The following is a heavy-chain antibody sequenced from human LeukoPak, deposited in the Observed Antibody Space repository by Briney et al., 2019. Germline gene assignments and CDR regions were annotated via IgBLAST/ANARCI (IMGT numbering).Heavy chain of an antibody. D-gene: IGHD3-3*02. J-gene: IGHJ4*02. CDR1: GFTFSSRW. Sequence: PGGSLRLSCEVSGFTFSSRWMHWVRQVPGKGLVWDAVVKTDGTTSYADSVKGRFTASRDNAKSTLYLQMSSLRVEDTAVYYCHPLAYISNWGQGTLVAVSS. CDR2: VKTDGTT. CDR3: HPLAYISN. V-gene: IGHV3-74*01.